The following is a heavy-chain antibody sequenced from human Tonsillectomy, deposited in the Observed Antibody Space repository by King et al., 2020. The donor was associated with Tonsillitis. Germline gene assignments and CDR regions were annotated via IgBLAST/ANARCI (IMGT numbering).Heavy chain of an antibody. D-gene: IGHD6-13*01. J-gene: IGHJ4*02. Sequence: VQLVESGGVVVQPGGSLRLSCVASGFTFDDYSMHWVRQAPGKGLEWVSLISWDGGSTNYADSVKGRFTISRDNIKNSLYLQMNSLRTEDTASYYCAKARIASPYYFHYWGQGTLVTVSS. V-gene: IGHV3-43*01. CDR2: ISWDGGST. CDR3: AKARIASPYYFHY. CDR1: GFTFDDYS.